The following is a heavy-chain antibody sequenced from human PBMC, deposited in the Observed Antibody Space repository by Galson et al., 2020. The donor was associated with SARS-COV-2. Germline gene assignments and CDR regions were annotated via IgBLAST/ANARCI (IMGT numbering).Heavy chain of an antibody. J-gene: IGHJ4*02. CDR3: ARILGYSSSWPHFDD. Sequence: SGPTLVQPTQTLTLTCTLSGFSLSPSGMCVTWIRQPPGQALEWIALIDWDGDKYYRTSLQTRLTISKDTSKNQVVLTMTNMDPVDTATYYCARILGYSSSWPHFDDWGQGTLVTVAS. V-gene: IGHV2-70*01. CDR1: GFSLSPSGMC. D-gene: IGHD6-13*01. CDR2: IDWDGDK.